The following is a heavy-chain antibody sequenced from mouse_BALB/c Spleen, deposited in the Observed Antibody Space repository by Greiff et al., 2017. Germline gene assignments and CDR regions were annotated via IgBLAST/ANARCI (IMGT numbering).Heavy chain of an antibody. CDR2: IWAGGST. D-gene: IGHD2-1*01. CDR3: ARESTENAMDY. CDR1: GFSLTSYG. V-gene: IGHV2-9*02. J-gene: IGHJ4*01. Sequence: VHLVESGPGLVAPSQSLSITCTVSGFSLTSYGVHWVRQPPGKGLEWLGVIWAGGSTNYNSALMSRLSISKDNSKSQVFLKMNSLQTDDTAMYYCARESTENAMDYWGQGTSVTVSS.